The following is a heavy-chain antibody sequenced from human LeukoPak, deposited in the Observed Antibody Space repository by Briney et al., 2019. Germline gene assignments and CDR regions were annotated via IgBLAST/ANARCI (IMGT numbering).Heavy chain of an antibody. Sequence: GRSLRLSCAASGFTFDDYAMHWVRQAPGKGLEWVSGISWNSGSIGYADSVKGRFTISRDNAKNSLYPQMNSLRAEDTALYYCAKDIGPGEYYYDSSGYFDYWGQGTLVTVSS. J-gene: IGHJ4*02. CDR3: AKDIGPGEYYYDSSGYFDY. V-gene: IGHV3-9*01. CDR1: GFTFDDYA. CDR2: ISWNSGSI. D-gene: IGHD3-22*01.